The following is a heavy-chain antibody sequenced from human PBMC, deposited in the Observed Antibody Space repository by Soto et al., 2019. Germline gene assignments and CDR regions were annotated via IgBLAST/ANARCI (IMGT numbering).Heavy chain of an antibody. Sequence: SETLSLTCTVSGGSISSGGYYWSWIRQHPGKGLEWIGYIYYSGSTYYNPSLKSRVTISVDTSKNQFSLKLSSVTAADTAVYYCARDSLPPPPDHYYYGMDVWGQGTTVTV. J-gene: IGHJ6*02. D-gene: IGHD2-15*01. CDR2: IYYSGST. V-gene: IGHV4-31*03. CDR3: ARDSLPPPPDHYYYGMDV. CDR1: GGSISSGGYY.